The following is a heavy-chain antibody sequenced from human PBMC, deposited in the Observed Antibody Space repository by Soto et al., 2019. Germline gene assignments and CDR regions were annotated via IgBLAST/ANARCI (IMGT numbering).Heavy chain of an antibody. J-gene: IGHJ6*02. CDR2: INAGNGNT. Sequence: ASVKVSCKASGYTFTSYAMYWVRQAPGQRLEWMGWINAGNGNTKYSQKFQGRVTITRDTSASTAYMELSSLRSEDTAVYYCARAEVVVADYYYYGMDVWGQGTTVTVSS. CDR3: ARAEVVVADYYYYGMDV. V-gene: IGHV1-3*01. CDR1: GYTFTSYA. D-gene: IGHD2-15*01.